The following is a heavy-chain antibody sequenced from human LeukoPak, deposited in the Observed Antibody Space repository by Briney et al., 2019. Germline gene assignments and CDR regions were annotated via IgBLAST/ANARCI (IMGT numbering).Heavy chain of an antibody. V-gene: IGHV4-59*01. CDR1: GGSISSYY. CDR2: IYYSGST. Sequence: KPSETLSLTCTVSGGSISSYYWSWIRQPAGKGLEWIGYIYYSGSTNYNPSLKSRVTISVDTSKNQFSLKLSSVTAADTAVYYCASSVSYDFWSGYPYYYYYMDVWGKGTTVTVSS. J-gene: IGHJ6*03. CDR3: ASSVSYDFWSGYPYYYYYMDV. D-gene: IGHD3-3*01.